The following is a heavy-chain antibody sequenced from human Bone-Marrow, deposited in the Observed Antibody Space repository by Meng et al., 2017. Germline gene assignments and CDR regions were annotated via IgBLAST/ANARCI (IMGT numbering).Heavy chain of an antibody. Sequence: ESLKISCTVSGGSISSYYWSWIRQPPGKGLEWIGYIYYSGSTNYNPSLKSRVTISVDTSKNQFSLKLSSVTAADTAVYYCARVITYYYDSSGYYNWYFDLWGRGTLVTVSS. CDR3: ARVITYYYDSSGYYNWYFDL. J-gene: IGHJ2*01. D-gene: IGHD3-22*01. V-gene: IGHV4-59*01. CDR2: IYYSGST. CDR1: GGSISSYY.